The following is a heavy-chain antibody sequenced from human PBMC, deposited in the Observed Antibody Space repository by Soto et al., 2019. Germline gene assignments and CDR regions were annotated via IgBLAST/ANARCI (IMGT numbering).Heavy chain of an antibody. CDR1: GGSISSGGYY. CDR2: IYYSGST. D-gene: IGHD3-10*01. V-gene: IGHV4-31*03. CDR3: ARALYGSGSFDY. J-gene: IGHJ4*02. Sequence: SETLSLTCTVPGGSISSGGYYWSWIRQHPGKGLEWIGYIYYSGSTYYNPSLKSRVTISVDTSKNQFSLKLSSVTAADTAVYYCARALYGSGSFDYWGQGTLVTVS.